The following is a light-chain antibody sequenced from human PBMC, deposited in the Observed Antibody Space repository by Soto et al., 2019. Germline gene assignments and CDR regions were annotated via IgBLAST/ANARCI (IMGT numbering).Light chain of an antibody. J-gene: IGLJ1*01. CDR1: SSNIGGNS. Sequence: QSVMTQPPSVSAAPGQRVTLSCSGSSSNIGGNSVSWYQQLPGTAPKLLIYDDDKRPSGIPDRFSGSKSGTSATLGITGCQTGDEADYYCGSWDSSLSAYVFGTGTKVTVL. V-gene: IGLV1-51*01. CDR2: DDD. CDR3: GSWDSSLSAYV.